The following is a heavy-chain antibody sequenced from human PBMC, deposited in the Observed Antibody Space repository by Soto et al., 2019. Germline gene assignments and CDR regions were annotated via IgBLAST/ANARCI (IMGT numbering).Heavy chain of an antibody. Sequence: TGGSLRLSCAASGFTFSDYYMSWVRQAPGKGLEWVSGISGGGSNTFYADSVKGRFTISRDNSKNTLLLQMNSLGAEDTAVYYCAKDSNKYSSSLRGRYFDYWGQGIGVTVSS. D-gene: IGHD4-4*01. CDR3: AKDSNKYSSSLRGRYFDY. V-gene: IGHV3-23*01. J-gene: IGHJ4*02. CDR1: GFTFSDYY. CDR2: ISGGGSNT.